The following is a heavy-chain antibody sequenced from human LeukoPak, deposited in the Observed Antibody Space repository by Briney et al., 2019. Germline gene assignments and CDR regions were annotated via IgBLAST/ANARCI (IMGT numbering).Heavy chain of an antibody. Sequence: PGGSLRLSCAASGFTFSSYAMSWVRQAPGKGREWVSAISGSGGSTYYADSVKGRFTISRDNSKNTLYLQMNSLRAEATAVYYCARDPSYYYGMDVWGQGTTVTVSS. J-gene: IGHJ6*02. CDR1: GFTFSSYA. V-gene: IGHV3-23*01. CDR2: ISGSGGST. CDR3: ARDPSYYYGMDV.